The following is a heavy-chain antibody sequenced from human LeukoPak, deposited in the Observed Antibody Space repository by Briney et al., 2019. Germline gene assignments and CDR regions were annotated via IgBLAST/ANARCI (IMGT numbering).Heavy chain of an antibody. J-gene: IGHJ4*02. V-gene: IGHV4-34*08. D-gene: IGHD3-22*01. CDR1: GGTFSSYY. CDR3: ATLFYFYDSSDY. Sequence: SETLSLTCAVYGGTFSSYYWSWIRQSPGKGLEWIGESNRSGSTNYNPSLKSRVTISVDTSKNQLSLKLSSVTAADTAVYYCATLFYFYDSSDYWGQGTLVTVSS. CDR2: SNRSGST.